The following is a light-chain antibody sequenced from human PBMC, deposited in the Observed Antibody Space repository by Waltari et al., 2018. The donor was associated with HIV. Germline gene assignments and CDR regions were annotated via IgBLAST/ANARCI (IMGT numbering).Light chain of an antibody. V-gene: IGLV1-47*01. Sequence: QSVLTQPPSASGTPGQTVTIPCSGSTSTVEPQWLYWYQQLPGTAPKLLIYRNYQRPSGVPDRFSSSKSGASASLIISGLRSEDEADYSCGVWDSTLKQWLFGGGTKLTVL. CDR1: TSTVEPQW. J-gene: IGLJ3*02. CDR3: GVWDSTLKQWL. CDR2: RNY.